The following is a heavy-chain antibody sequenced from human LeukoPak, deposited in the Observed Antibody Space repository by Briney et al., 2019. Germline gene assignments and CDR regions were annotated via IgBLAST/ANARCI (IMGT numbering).Heavy chain of an antibody. CDR2: IKSDGST. V-gene: IGHV3-74*01. CDR3: ARAPSEIGGYYPEYFRH. Sequence: GGSLRLSCAASGFTFSTYWMHWARQAPGKGLVWVSRIKSDGSTNYADSVKGRFTISRDNAKNTLSLQMNSLRPEDTGVYYCARAPSEIGGYYPEYFRHWGQGPLVTVSS. D-gene: IGHD3-3*01. J-gene: IGHJ1*01. CDR1: GFTFSTYW.